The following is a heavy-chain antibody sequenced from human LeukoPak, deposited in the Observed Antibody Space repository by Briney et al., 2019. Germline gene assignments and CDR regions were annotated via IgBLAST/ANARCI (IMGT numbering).Heavy chain of an antibody. J-gene: IGHJ2*01. CDR1: GFTFSSYE. D-gene: IGHD3-10*01. CDR3: ARTYSGSYWYFDL. CDR2: ISISGSTM. Sequence: PGGSLRLSCAASGFTFSSYEMNWVRQAPGKGLEWVSYISISGSTMYYADSVKGRFTISRDNAKNSLYLQMNSLRAEDTAVYYCARTYSGSYWYFDLWGRGTLVTVSS. V-gene: IGHV3-48*03.